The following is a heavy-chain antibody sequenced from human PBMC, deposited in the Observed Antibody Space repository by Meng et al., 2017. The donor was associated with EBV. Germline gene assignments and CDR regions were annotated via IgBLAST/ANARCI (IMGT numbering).Heavy chain of an antibody. D-gene: IGHD1-1*01. V-gene: IGHV4-4*02. J-gene: IGHJ4*02. Sequence: LKEEGPGRLKPLGTLSLSCAVSGGSISSSNGWSWVRQPPGKGLERIGEIYHSGSTNYNPSLKSRVTISVDKSKNQFSLKLSSVPAADTAVYYCVGTRTGTPDYWGQGTLVTVSS. CDR2: IYHSGST. CDR1: GGSISSSNG. CDR3: VGTRTGTPDY.